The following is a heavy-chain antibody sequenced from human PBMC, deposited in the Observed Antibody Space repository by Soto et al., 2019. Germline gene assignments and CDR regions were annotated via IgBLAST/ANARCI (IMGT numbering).Heavy chain of an antibody. CDR2: INHSGST. CDR3: VRGDLMFDY. D-gene: IGHD2-8*01. V-gene: IGHV4-34*01. CDR1: GGSFSGYY. J-gene: IGHJ4*02. Sequence: QVLLQQWGAGLLKPSETLSLTCAVYGGSFSGYYWSWIRQPPGKGLEWIGEINHSGSTNYKPSLKSRVTISVDTSKDQFSLNLNSMTAADTAVYYCVRGDLMFDYWGQGTLVTVSS.